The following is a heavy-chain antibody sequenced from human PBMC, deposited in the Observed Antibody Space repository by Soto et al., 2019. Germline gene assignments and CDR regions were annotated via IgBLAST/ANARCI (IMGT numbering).Heavy chain of an antibody. CDR3: ARDHAGRFSIVPYYDFWSGYYGHGDYYYYGMDV. CDR2: ISSSSSTI. D-gene: IGHD3-3*01. CDR1: GFTFSSYS. V-gene: IGHV3-48*02. Sequence: HPGGSLRLSCAASGFTFSSYSMNWVRQAPGKGLEWVSYISSSSSTIYYADSVKGRFTISRDNAKNSLYLQMNSLRDEDTAVYYCARDHAGRFSIVPYYDFWSGYYGHGDYYYYGMDVWGQGTTVTVSS. J-gene: IGHJ6*02.